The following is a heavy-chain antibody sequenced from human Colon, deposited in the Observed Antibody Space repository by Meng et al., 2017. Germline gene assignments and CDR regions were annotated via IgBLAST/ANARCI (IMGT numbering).Heavy chain of an antibody. CDR2: ISDDGSNK. CDR3: ARGNPGVFDY. Sequence: GESLKISCAASGFTFSPYSMYWVRQAPGKGLEWVAAISDDGSNKYYADSVKGRFTISRDNSKNTLYLQMNSLRAEDTAVYYCARGNPGVFDYWGQGTLVTVSS. J-gene: IGHJ4*02. V-gene: IGHV3-30*01. CDR1: GFTFSPYS.